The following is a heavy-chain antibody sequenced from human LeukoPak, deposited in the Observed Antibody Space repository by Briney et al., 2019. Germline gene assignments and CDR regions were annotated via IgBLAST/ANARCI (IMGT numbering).Heavy chain of an antibody. Sequence: PGVSLRLSCAASGLIFSNYWVTWARQAPGKGLEWVANIKQDGSEKYYVDSVKGRFTISRDNAKKSLYLQMNSLRAEDTAVYYCAAAGMDYWGQGTLVTVSS. CDR3: AAAGMDY. CDR1: GLIFSNYW. D-gene: IGHD6-19*01. J-gene: IGHJ4*02. V-gene: IGHV3-7*01. CDR2: IKQDGSEK.